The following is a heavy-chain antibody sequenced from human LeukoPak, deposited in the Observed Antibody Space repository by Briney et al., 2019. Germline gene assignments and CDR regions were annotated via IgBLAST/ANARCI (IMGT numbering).Heavy chain of an antibody. Sequence: SETLSLTCTVSGGSISSYYWSWIRQPPGKGLEWIGYIYYSGSTNYNPSLKSRVTISVDTSKNQFSLKLSSVTAADTAVYYCARPGVGATPDYWGQGTLVTVSS. J-gene: IGHJ4*02. CDR1: GGSISSYY. D-gene: IGHD1-26*01. CDR2: IYYSGST. V-gene: IGHV4-59*08. CDR3: ARPGVGATPDY.